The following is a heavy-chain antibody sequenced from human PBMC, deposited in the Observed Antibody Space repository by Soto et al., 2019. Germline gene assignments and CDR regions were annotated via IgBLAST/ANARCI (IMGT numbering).Heavy chain of an antibody. V-gene: IGHV3-21*01. CDR1: GFTFSSYS. CDR2: ISSSSSDI. Sequence: EVQLVESGGGLVKPGGSLRLSCSASGFTFSSYSMNWVRQAPGKVLEWVSSISSSSSDIYYADSVKGRFTISRDNAKNSKYMQMNRLRGEDTDVYYCARDLGSRWYEPSFDPWGQGTLVTVSS. CDR3: ARDLGSRWYEPSFDP. D-gene: IGHD6-13*01. J-gene: IGHJ5*02.